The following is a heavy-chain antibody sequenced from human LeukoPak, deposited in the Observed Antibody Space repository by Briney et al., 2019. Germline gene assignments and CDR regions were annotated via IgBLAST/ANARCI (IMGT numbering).Heavy chain of an antibody. CDR1: GYSFTSYW. V-gene: IGHV5-51*01. CDR3: ARSADYYDSSGYYYVEQGAFDI. J-gene: IGHJ3*02. D-gene: IGHD3-22*01. Sequence: GESLQISCKGSGYSFTSYWIGWVRQLPGKGLEWMGIIYPGDSDTRYSPSFQGQVTISADKSISTAYVQWSSLKASDTAMYYCARSADYYDSSGYYYVEQGAFDIWGQGTMVTVSS. CDR2: IYPGDSDT.